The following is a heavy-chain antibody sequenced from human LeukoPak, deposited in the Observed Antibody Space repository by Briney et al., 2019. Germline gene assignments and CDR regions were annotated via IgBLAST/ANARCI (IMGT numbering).Heavy chain of an antibody. CDR2: INWNGAWT. Sequence: PGGSLRLSCAASGFKFDDYGMSWVRQAPGKGLEWVCDINWNGAWTGYADSVKGRFTISRDNAKNSLYLQMHSRRAEDTALYYCAGYYYDSSRGFDLWGQGTLVTVSA. CDR1: GFKFDDYG. V-gene: IGHV3-20*04. CDR3: AGYYYDSSRGFDL. D-gene: IGHD3-22*01. J-gene: IGHJ5*02.